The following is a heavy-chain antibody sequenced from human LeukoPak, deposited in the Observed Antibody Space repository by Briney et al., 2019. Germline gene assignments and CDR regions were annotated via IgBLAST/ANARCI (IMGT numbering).Heavy chain of an antibody. D-gene: IGHD2-2*01. J-gene: IGHJ5*02. CDR1: GDSVSSNSVT. V-gene: IGHV6-1*01. Sequence: SQTLSLTCAISGDSVSSNSVTWSWIRQSPSRGLEWLGRTYYRSTWYNDYAVSVRGRITVNPDTSENQFSLHLNSVTPEDTAVYYCARRLTQYDCFDPWGQGILVTVSS. CDR3: ARRLTQYDCFDP. CDR2: TYYRSTWYN.